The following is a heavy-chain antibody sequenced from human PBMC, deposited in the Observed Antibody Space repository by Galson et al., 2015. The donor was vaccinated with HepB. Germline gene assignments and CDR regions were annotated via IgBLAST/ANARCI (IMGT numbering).Heavy chain of an antibody. J-gene: IGHJ4*02. CDR3: LHDSDGPDY. D-gene: IGHD3-22*01. V-gene: IGHV3-74*01. CDR2: INPDGTNV. Sequence: SLRLSCAASGFTFGIYWMHWVRQPPGGGPVWVSHINPDGTNVRYADSVKGRFTISRDNAKNTRYLKINSLRDEDTAGSYCLHDSDGPDYWGEGTMVTVPS. CDR1: GFTFGIYW.